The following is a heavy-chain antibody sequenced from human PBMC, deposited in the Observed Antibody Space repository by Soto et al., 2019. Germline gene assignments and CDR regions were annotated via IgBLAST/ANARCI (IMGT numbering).Heavy chain of an antibody. CDR2: MNPNSGNT. V-gene: IGHV1-8*01. CDR1: GYTFTSYD. J-gene: IGHJ4*02. D-gene: IGHD2-15*01. Sequence: GASVKVSCKASGYTFTSYDINWGRQATGQGLEWMEWMNPNSGNTGYAQKFQGRVTMTRNTSISTAYLELRRLRSEATAESYCARGLTRGYCSGGSGYNPPGIGYWCQGTLVTVSS. CDR3: ARGLTRGYCSGGSGYNPPGIGY.